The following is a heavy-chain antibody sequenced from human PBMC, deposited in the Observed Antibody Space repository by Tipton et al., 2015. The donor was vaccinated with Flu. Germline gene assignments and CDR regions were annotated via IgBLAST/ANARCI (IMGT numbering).Heavy chain of an antibody. Sequence: TLSLTCTVSGGPIGSRYYWGWIRQPPGKGLEWIGCISHSGRTYYNPSLKSRVTISVDTAKNQFSQRLSSVTAADTAVYYCARHTGDSVRGVIDYWGQGTLVTVSS. CDR3: ARHTGDSVRGVIDY. CDR2: ISHSGRT. CDR1: GGPIGSRYY. V-gene: IGHV4-38-2*02. D-gene: IGHD3-10*02. J-gene: IGHJ4*02.